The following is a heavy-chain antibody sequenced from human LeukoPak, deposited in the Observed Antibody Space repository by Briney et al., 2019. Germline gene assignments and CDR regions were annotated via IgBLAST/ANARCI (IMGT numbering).Heavy chain of an antibody. CDR2: IYPGDSDT. CDR1: GYSFTSYW. D-gene: IGHD6-19*01. CDR3: ARLGSKYSSVYYFDY. Sequence: GESLKISCKGSGYSFTSYWIGWVRQMPGKGLEWMGIIYPGDSDTRYSPSFQGQVTISADKSISTAYLQWSSLKASDTAMYYCARLGSKYSSVYYFDYWGQGTLVTVSS. V-gene: IGHV5-51*01. J-gene: IGHJ4*02.